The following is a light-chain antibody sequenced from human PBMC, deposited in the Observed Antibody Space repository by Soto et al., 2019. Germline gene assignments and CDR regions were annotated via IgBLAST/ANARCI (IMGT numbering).Light chain of an antibody. V-gene: IGKV1-5*01. CDR1: KSISSW. CDR2: DVS. Sequence: RSTITRRAGKSISSWLAWYQQKPGKAPKFLIYDVSTLESGVPSRFCGSGSGTAFTLSLRCLQPEGSATQICQAHRRAARTVGGGTKVDIK. CDR3: QAHRRAART. J-gene: IGKJ4*01.